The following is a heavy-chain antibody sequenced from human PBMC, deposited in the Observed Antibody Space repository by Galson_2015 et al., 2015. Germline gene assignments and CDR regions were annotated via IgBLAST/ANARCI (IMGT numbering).Heavy chain of an antibody. V-gene: IGHV3-23*01. CDR3: AKGGAYCSGGTCHGVFDS. CDR2: IGDSGANT. D-gene: IGHD2-15*01. CDR1: GFTFSSYA. J-gene: IGHJ4*02. Sequence: SLRLSCAVSGFTFSSYAMGWVRQAPGTGLEGVSSIGDSGANTKYADSVKGRFTISRDNSKNTLYLQMNSLRGDDTAVYYCAKGGAYCSGGTCHGVFDSWGKATLVTVPS.